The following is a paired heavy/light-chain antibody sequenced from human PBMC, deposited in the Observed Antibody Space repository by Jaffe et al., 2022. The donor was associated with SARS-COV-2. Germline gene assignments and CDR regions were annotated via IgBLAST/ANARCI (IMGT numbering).Heavy chain of an antibody. CDR2: ISGSGGTT. CDR3: AKGSSSSWFGAEYFQQ. J-gene: IGHJ1*01. D-gene: IGHD6-13*01. Sequence: EVQLLESGGGLVQPGGSLRLSCAVSEFTFTNNAMNWARQAPGKGLEWVSTISGSGGTTYYADSVKGRFTISRDNSKNTLYLQMNSLRVEDTAVYYCAKGSSSSWFGAEYFQQWGQGTLVTVSS. CDR1: EFTFTNNA. V-gene: IGHV3-23*01.
Light chain of an antibody. J-gene: IGKJ3*01. V-gene: IGKV4-1*01. CDR2: WAS. CDR1: QSVFYSSNNKNY. Sequence: DIVMTQSPDSLAVSLGERATINCKSSQSVFYSSNNKNYLAWYQQKPGQPPKLLIYWASTRESGVPGRFSGSGSGTDFTLTISSLQAEDVAIYYCHQYYSRPPTFGPGTRVAIK. CDR3: HQYYSRPPT.